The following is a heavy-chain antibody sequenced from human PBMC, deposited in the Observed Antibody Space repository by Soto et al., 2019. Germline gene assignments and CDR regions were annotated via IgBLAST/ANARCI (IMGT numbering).Heavy chain of an antibody. CDR3: AREGPPDIAWFDP. CDR2: SA. Sequence: QVQLVQSGAEVKKPGSSVKVSCKASGGTFSIYTISWVRQAPGQGLEWMGGSANSAQKFQGRITVTADESTSTVYLELSSLTSEDTAVYYCAREGPPDIAWFDPWGQGTLVSVSS. D-gene: IGHD2-15*01. V-gene: IGHV1-69*01. CDR1: GGTFSIYT. J-gene: IGHJ5*02.